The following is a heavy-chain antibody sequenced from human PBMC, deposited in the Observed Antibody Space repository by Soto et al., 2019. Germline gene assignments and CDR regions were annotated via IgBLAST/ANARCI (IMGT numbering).Heavy chain of an antibody. D-gene: IGHD6-19*01. V-gene: IGHV6-1*01. J-gene: IGHJ6*02. Sequence: PSQTLSLTCAISGDSVSSNSAAWNWIRQSPSRGLEWLGRTYYRSKWYNDYVVSVKSRITINPDTSKNQFSLQLNSVTPEDTAVYYCARGTSSGWYGYYYGMDVWGQGTTVTVSS. CDR3: ARGTSSGWYGYYYGMDV. CDR1: GDSVSSNSAA. CDR2: TYYRSKWYN.